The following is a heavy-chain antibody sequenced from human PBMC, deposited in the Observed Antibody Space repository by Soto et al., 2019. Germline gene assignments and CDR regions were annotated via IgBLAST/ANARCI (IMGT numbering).Heavy chain of an antibody. D-gene: IGHD6-13*01. CDR2: IVPIYRTA. V-gene: IGHV1-69*13. CDR3: ARDSGAKLSSS. Sequence: SGQVSFKASSGTFMSYRFNWVRQARGQGLEWLGGIVPIYRTADYAQKFQGRVTITADESTRTVYMELSSLKSQDTALYYCARDSGAKLSSSWGQGTLVTVSS. CDR1: SGTFMSYR. J-gene: IGHJ4*02.